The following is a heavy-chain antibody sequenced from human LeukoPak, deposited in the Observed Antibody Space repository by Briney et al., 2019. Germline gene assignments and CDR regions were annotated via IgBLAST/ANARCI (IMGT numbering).Heavy chain of an antibody. Sequence: ASVKVSCKASGGTFSSYAISWVRQAPGQGLEWMGWISAYNGNTNYAQKLQGRVTITTDTSTSTAYMELRSLRSDDTAVYYCARIAAAGLTHFDYWGQGTLVTVSS. CDR1: GGTFSSYA. CDR3: ARIAAAGLTHFDY. V-gene: IGHV1-18*01. CDR2: ISAYNGNT. D-gene: IGHD6-13*01. J-gene: IGHJ4*02.